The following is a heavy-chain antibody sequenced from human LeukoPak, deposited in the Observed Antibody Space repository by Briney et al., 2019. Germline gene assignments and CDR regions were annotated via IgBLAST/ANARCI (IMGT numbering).Heavy chain of an antibody. CDR3: ARGKLLYFDFDY. V-gene: IGHV3-21*01. CDR2: ISSSGGYR. J-gene: IGHJ4*02. CDR1: GFNFSDYY. Sequence: SGGSLRLSCAASGFNFSDYYINWVRQAPGKGREWVSSISSSGGYRYYADSVKGRFTISRDNAKNSLYLQMNSLRAEDTAVYFCARGKLLYFDFDYWGQGTLVTVSS. D-gene: IGHD3-9*01.